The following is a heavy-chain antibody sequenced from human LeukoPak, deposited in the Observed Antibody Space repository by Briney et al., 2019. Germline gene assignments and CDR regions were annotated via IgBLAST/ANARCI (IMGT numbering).Heavy chain of an antibody. D-gene: IGHD3-9*01. Sequence: GGSLRLSCAASGFTFSSYSMNWVRQAPGKGLEWVSGITSSGDDTYFADSVRGRFAISRDNSQSTLYLQMNSLRVDDTAFYYCVLRYTNSWYFDFWGQGTLVTVSS. CDR3: VLRYTNSWYFDF. J-gene: IGHJ4*02. V-gene: IGHV3-23*01. CDR1: GFTFSSYS. CDR2: ITSSGDDT.